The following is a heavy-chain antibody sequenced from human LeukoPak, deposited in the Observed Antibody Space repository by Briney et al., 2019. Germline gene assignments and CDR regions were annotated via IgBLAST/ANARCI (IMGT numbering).Heavy chain of an antibody. CDR2: ISSSSSYI. CDR3: ARWLPATRVGYGMDV. V-gene: IGHV3-21*01. J-gene: IGHJ6*02. CDR1: GFTFSSYS. D-gene: IGHD1-26*01. Sequence: PGGSLRLSCAASGFTFSSYSMNWVRQAPGKGPEWVSSISSSSSYIYYADSVKGRFTISRDNAKNSLYLQMNSLRAEDTAVYYCARWLPATRVGYGMDVWGQGTTVAVSS.